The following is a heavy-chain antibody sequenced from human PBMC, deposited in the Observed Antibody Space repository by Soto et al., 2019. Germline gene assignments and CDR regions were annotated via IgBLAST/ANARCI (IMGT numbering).Heavy chain of an antibody. V-gene: IGHV1-69*13. CDR2: IIPIFGTA. J-gene: IGHJ6*02. CDR3: ARGLFATVTTSGDYYGMDV. CDR1: GGTFSSYA. D-gene: IGHD4-17*01. Sequence: GASVKVSCKASGGTFSSYAMSWVRQAPGQGLEWMGGIIPIFGTANYAQKFQGRVTITADESTSTAYMELSSLRSEDTAVYYCARGLFATVTTSGDYYGMDVWGQGTTVTVSS.